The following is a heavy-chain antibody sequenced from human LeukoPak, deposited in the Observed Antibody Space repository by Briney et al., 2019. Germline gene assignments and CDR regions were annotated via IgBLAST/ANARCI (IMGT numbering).Heavy chain of an antibody. V-gene: IGHV1-69*05. CDR1: GGTFSSYA. D-gene: IGHD3-10*01. Sequence: SVKVSCKASGGTFSSYAISWVRQAPGQGLERMGGITPIFGTANYAQKFQGRVTITTDESTSTAYMELSSLRSEDTAVYYCARAMVRGVIINMDVWGKGTTVTVSS. CDR3: ARAMVRGVIINMDV. J-gene: IGHJ6*03. CDR2: ITPIFGTA.